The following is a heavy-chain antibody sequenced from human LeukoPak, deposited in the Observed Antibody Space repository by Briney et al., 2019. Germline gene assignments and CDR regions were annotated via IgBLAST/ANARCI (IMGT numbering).Heavy chain of an antibody. CDR1: GYTFTGYY. Sequence: GASVKVSCKASGYTFTGYYMHWVRQAPGQGLEWMGWINPNSGGTNYAQKFQGRVTMTRDTSISTAYMELSRLRSDDTAVYYCATLYTGDYYYYMDDWGKGTTVTVSS. D-gene: IGHD3-10*01. V-gene: IGHV1-2*02. CDR3: ATLYTGDYYYYMDD. CDR2: INPNSGGT. J-gene: IGHJ6*03.